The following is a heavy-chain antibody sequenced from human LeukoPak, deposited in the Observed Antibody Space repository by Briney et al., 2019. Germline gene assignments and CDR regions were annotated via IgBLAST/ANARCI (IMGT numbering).Heavy chain of an antibody. J-gene: IGHJ6*02. D-gene: IGHD6-13*01. CDR1: GFTVSSNY. CDR2: LYSGGST. V-gene: IGHV3-53*01. Sequence: GGSLRLSCAASGFTVSSNYMGWVRQAPRKGLEWVSVLYSGGSTYYADSVKGRFTISRDNSKNTLYLQMNSLRAEDTAVYYCARDRVPSSSWWEDYYYGMDVWGQGTTITVSS. CDR3: ARDRVPSSSWWEDYYYGMDV.